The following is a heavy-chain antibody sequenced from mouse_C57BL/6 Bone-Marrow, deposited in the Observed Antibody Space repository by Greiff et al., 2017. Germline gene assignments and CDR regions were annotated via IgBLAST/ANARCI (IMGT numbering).Heavy chain of an antibody. J-gene: IGHJ3*01. CDR2: IDPSDSYT. V-gene: IGHV1-69*01. D-gene: IGHD1-1*01. Sequence: QVQLQQPGAELVMPGASVKLSCKASGYTFTSYWMHWLKQRPGQGLEWIGEIDPSDSYTNYNQKFKGKSTLTVDKSSSTAYMQLSSLTSEDSAVYYCAREEGIYYYGPWFAYWGQGTLVTVSA. CDR3: AREEGIYYYGPWFAY. CDR1: GYTFTSYW.